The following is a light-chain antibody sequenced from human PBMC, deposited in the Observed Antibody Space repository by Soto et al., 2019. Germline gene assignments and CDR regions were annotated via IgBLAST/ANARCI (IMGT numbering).Light chain of an antibody. CDR2: DAS. V-gene: IGKV1-33*01. CDR1: QDVSNY. Sequence: DIQMTQSPSSLSASVGDRVTLTCQASQDVSNYLNWYQQKLGKAPKLLIYDASNLETGVPSRFSGSGSGTYFSFTISSLQPEDFATYYCQQYSNLITCGQGTRLEIK. J-gene: IGKJ5*01. CDR3: QQYSNLIT.